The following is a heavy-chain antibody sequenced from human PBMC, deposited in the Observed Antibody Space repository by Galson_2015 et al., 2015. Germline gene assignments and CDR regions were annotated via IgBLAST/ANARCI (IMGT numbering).Heavy chain of an antibody. CDR3: ARHCSTTTCHYYGLDA. Sequence: SLRLSCAASGFTFSDHYMDWVRQAPGKGLEWVGRSRSKANSYTTEYAASVRGRFTISRDVSKNSLYLQMNSLKTEDTAVYYCARHCSTTTCHYYGLDAWGLGTTVTVSS. J-gene: IGHJ6*02. D-gene: IGHD2-2*01. CDR1: GFTFSDHY. CDR2: SRSKANSYTT. V-gene: IGHV3-72*01.